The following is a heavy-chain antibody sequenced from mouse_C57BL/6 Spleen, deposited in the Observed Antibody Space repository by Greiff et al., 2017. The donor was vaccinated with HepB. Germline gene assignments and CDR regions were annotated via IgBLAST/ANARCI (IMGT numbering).Heavy chain of an antibody. D-gene: IGHD2-1*01. CDR2: INPSNGGT. J-gene: IGHJ3*01. Sequence: VQLQQPGTELVKPGASVKLSCKASGYTFTSYWMHWVKQRPGQGLEWIGNINPSNGGTNYNEKFKSKATLTVDKSSSTAYMQLSRLTSEDSAVYYCAREEIYYGNPFAYWGQGTLVTVSA. CDR3: AREEIYYGNPFAY. CDR1: GYTFTSYW. V-gene: IGHV1-53*01.